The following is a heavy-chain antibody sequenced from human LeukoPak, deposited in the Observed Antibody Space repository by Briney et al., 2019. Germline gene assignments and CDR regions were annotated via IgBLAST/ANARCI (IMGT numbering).Heavy chain of an antibody. CDR1: GFTFSSYG. V-gene: IGHV3-23*01. D-gene: IGHD3-9*01. J-gene: IGHJ4*02. CDR2: ISGSGGST. Sequence: PGGSLRLSCAASGFTFSSYGMSWVRQAPGKGLEWVSAISGSGGSTYYADSVKGRFTISRDNSKNTLYLQMNSLRAEDTAVYYCAKGLHYDILTQFDYWGQGTLVTVSS. CDR3: AKGLHYDILTQFDY.